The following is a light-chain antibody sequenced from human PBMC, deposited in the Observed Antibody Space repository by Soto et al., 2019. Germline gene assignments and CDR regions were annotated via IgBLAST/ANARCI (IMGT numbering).Light chain of an antibody. V-gene: IGKV3-15*01. J-gene: IGKJ1*01. Sequence: VMTQSPATLSVSPWERAKLSCRASQSVSRNLAWYQQKPGQAPRLLIYGSSFRATGVPARFSGSGFGTDFTLTISSLQSEDFVVYYCQQYNNWPRTFGQRTKVDI. CDR1: QSVSRN. CDR3: QQYNNWPRT. CDR2: GSS.